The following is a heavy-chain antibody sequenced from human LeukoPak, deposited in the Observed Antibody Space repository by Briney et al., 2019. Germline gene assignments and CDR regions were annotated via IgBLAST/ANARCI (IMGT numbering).Heavy chain of an antibody. CDR1: GGSISSGGYY. Sequence: SETLSLTCTVSGGSISSGGYYWSWIRQHPGKGLEWIGYIYYSGSTYYNPSLKSRVTISVDTSKNQFSLKLSSVTAADTAVYYCARDVRAAVRYYYYGMDVWGQGTTVTVSS. D-gene: IGHD6-13*01. V-gene: IGHV4-31*03. J-gene: IGHJ6*02. CDR2: IYYSGST. CDR3: ARDVRAAVRYYYYGMDV.